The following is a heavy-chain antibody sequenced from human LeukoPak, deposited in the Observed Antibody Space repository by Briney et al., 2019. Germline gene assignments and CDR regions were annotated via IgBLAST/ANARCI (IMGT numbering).Heavy chain of an antibody. J-gene: IGHJ4*02. CDR1: GFTFDDYG. Sequence: GGSLRLSCAASGFTFDDYGMSWVRHAPGKGLEWVSGINWNGGSTGYADSVKGRFTISRDNAKNSLYLQMNSLRVEDTAVYYCAKVAKYYYGSETYYFFEHWGQGTPVTASS. CDR2: INWNGGST. D-gene: IGHD3-10*01. V-gene: IGHV3-20*04. CDR3: AKVAKYYYGSETYYFFEH.